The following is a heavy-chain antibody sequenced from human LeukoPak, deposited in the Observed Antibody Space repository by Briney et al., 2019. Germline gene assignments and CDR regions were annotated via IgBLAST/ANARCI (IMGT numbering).Heavy chain of an antibody. CDR1: GFTFSNYY. V-gene: IGHV3-11*05. J-gene: IGHJ6*02. Sequence: PGGSLRLSCAASGFTFSNYYMSWIRQAPGKGLEWVSYISSSSRYTNYANSVKGRFTISRDNAKNTLFLQMNSLRAEDTAVYYCVREDCSGSSCSPGNYYHDGMDVWGQGTTVTVSS. D-gene: IGHD2-15*01. CDR3: VREDCSGSSCSPGNYYHDGMDV. CDR2: ISSSSRYT.